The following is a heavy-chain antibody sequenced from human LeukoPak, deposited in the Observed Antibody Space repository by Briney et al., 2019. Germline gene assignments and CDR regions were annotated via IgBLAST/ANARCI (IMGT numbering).Heavy chain of an antibody. V-gene: IGHV1-2*06. D-gene: IGHD1-7*01. CDR1: GYTFTGYY. CDR2: INPNSGAT. J-gene: IGHJ4*02. Sequence: ASVKVSCKASGYTFTGYYIHWMGQAAGQGLEWMGRINPNSGATNYAQKFQGSVTMTRDTSISTAYMDLSSLTSDDTAVYYCARGRDWNYLYWGQGTLVTVSS. CDR3: ARGRDWNYLY.